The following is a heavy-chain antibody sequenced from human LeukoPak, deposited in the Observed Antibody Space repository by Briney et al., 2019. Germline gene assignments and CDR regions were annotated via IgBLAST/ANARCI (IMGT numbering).Heavy chain of an antibody. J-gene: IGHJ4*02. Sequence: GRSLRLSCAASGFTFSSYGMPWVRQAPGKGLEWVAVISYDGSNKYYADSVKGRFTISRDNSKNTLYLQMNSLRAEDTAAYYCAKLPVAGAFDYWGQGTLVTVSS. CDR2: ISYDGSNK. CDR3: AKLPVAGAFDY. V-gene: IGHV3-30*18. CDR1: GFTFSSYG. D-gene: IGHD6-19*01.